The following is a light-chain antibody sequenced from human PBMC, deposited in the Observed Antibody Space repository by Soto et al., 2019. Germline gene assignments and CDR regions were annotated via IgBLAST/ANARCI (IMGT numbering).Light chain of an antibody. CDR1: QGISNY. V-gene: IGKV1-27*01. J-gene: IGKJ1*01. Sequence: DSQMTQSPSSLSASVGDRVTITCRASQGISNYLAWFQQKPGKVPELLISAASTLQSGVPSRFSGSGSGTDFTLTISSLQPEDVGSYYCQKYNSAPWTFGQGTKVEI. CDR2: AAS. CDR3: QKYNSAPWT.